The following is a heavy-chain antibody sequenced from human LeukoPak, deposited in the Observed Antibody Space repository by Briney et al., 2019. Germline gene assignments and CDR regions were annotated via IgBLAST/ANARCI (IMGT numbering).Heavy chain of an antibody. CDR1: GFIFSDHY. Sequence: PGGSLRLSCAASGFIFSDHYMNWIRQAPGKGLEWVSFISSSGTTIYYADSVKGRFTISRDNTKNSLYLQMNSLRAEDTAGYYCARSSLTGDYFDYWGQGTLVTVSS. J-gene: IGHJ4*02. CDR2: ISSSGTTI. D-gene: IGHD7-27*01. V-gene: IGHV3-11*01. CDR3: ARSSLTGDYFDY.